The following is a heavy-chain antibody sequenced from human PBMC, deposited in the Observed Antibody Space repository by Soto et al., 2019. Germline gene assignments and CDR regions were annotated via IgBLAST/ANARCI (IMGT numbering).Heavy chain of an antibody. J-gene: IGHJ6*02. CDR3: ARTAAAGKYYYGVDV. Sequence: SVKVSCKASGGTFSSYTISWVRQAPGQGLEWMGRIIPILGIANYAQKFQGRVTITADKSTSTAYMELSSLRSEDTAMYYCARTAAAGKYYYGVDVWGQGTTVTVSS. D-gene: IGHD6-13*01. CDR2: IIPILGIA. V-gene: IGHV1-69*02. CDR1: GGTFSSYT.